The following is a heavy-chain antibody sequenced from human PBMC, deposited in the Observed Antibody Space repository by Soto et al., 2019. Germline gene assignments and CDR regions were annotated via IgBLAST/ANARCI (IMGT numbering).Heavy chain of an antibody. CDR1: GYTLRELS. J-gene: IGHJ4*02. V-gene: IGHV1-24*01. CDR2: FDPEGSDT. D-gene: IGHD2-21*02. Sequence: ASVKVSCKVSGYTLRELSIHWVLQAPGKGFEWMGGFDPEGSDTIYAQKFRGRVTMTSDTSTETAYMELESLTSEDTAFYYCATMGFCGPGCYSFDYWGQGTLVTVSS. CDR3: ATMGFCGPGCYSFDY.